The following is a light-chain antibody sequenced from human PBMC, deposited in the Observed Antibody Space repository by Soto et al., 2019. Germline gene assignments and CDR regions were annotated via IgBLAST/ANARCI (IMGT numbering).Light chain of an antibody. CDR3: QHNSGPST. V-gene: IGKV1-39*01. CDR2: AAS. Sequence: DVQMTQSPSSLSASVGDRVTITCRASQSIGTYLNWHQQKTGKAPKLLIYAASSLESGVPSRFGGSAPETDFPVTISSQLPEDFTTYSCQHNSGPSTFGQGTKVEI. J-gene: IGKJ1*01. CDR1: QSIGTY.